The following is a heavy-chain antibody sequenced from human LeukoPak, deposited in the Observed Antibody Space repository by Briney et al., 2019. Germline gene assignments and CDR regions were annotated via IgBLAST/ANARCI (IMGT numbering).Heavy chain of an antibody. CDR1: GFTVSSNY. J-gene: IGHJ4*02. CDR3: ARVATVTPGGFDY. CDR2: IYSGGST. V-gene: IGHV3-53*01. D-gene: IGHD4-17*01. Sequence: GGSLRLSCAASGFTVSSNYMSWVRQAPGKGLEWVSVIYSGGSTYYADSVKGRFTISRDNSKNTLYLQMNSLRAEDTAVYYCARVATVTPGGFDYWGQGTLVTVSS.